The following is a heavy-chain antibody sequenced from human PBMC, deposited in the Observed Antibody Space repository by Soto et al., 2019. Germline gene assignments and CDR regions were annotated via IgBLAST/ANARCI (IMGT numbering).Heavy chain of an antibody. D-gene: IGHD4-17*01. J-gene: IGHJ4*01. Sequence: QVQLVQSGAEVRKPGSSVKVSCKTSGGLISKYSFNWVRQAPGQGLEWMGGGLHISGSTDYAQKFQGRLTITADISTSTIYMELSRLRSDDTANYYCATIRVRGGTLRIEDGGQGMLISVSS. V-gene: IGHV1-69*06. CDR2: GLHISGST. CDR1: GGLISKYS. CDR3: ATIRVRGGTLRIED.